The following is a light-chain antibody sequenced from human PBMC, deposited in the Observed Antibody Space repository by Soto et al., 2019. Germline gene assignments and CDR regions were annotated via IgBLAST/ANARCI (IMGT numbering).Light chain of an antibody. Sequence: ETVMTQSPATLSVSPGERATLSCRASQSVSSYLAWYQQKPGQAPRLLIYDASNRATGIPARFSGSGSGTEFTLTISSLQSEDFAVYYCQQYNSWPETFGQGTKVDIK. CDR1: QSVSSY. CDR3: QQYNSWPET. CDR2: DAS. V-gene: IGKV3D-15*01. J-gene: IGKJ1*01.